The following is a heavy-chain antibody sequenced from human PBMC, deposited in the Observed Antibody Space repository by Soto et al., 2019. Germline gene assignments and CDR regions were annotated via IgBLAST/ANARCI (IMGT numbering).Heavy chain of an antibody. CDR3: AKGPMDTVTYSDS. J-gene: IGHJ4*02. D-gene: IGHD4-17*01. CDR1: GFTFSSSA. V-gene: IGHV3-23*01. Sequence: EIQLLESGGGLVQPGGSLRLSCAASGFTFSSSAMSWVRQAPGKGREWVSAITGSGGITFNPASWKGRFSISRANSGATLFLQIASLRVEDTAMYYCAKGPMDTVTYSDSWGQGTLVTVSS. CDR2: ITGSGGIT.